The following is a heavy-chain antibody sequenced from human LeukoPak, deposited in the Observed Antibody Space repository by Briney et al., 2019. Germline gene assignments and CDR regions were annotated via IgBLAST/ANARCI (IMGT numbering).Heavy chain of an antibody. CDR3: AKAEGGWDIVVVVAAIRPPDY. D-gene: IGHD2-15*01. CDR2: ISSSSSTI. J-gene: IGHJ4*02. CDR1: GFTFSSYS. V-gene: IGHV3-48*04. Sequence: GGSLRLSCAASGFTFSSYSMNWVRQAPGKGLEWVSYISSSSSTIYYADSVKGRFTISRDNAKNSLYLQMNSLRAEDTAVYYCAKAEGGWDIVVVVAAIRPPDYWGQGTLVTVSS.